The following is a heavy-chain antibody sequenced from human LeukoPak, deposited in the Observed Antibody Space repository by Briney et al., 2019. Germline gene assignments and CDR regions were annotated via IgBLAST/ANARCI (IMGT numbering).Heavy chain of an antibody. CDR2: INPNSGGT. D-gene: IGHD2/OR15-2a*01. CDR3: ARDLSPAYFDY. J-gene: IGHJ4*02. Sequence: EASVKVSCKASGYTFTGYYMHWVRQAPGQGLEWMGWINPNSGGTNYAQKFQGRVTMTRGTSISTAYMELSRLRSDDTAVYYCARDLSPAYFDYWGQGTLVTVSS. CDR1: GYTFTGYY. V-gene: IGHV1-2*02.